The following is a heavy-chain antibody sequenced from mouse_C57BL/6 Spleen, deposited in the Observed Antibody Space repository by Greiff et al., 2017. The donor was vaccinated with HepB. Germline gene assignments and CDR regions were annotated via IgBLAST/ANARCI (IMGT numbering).Heavy chain of an antibody. CDR3: ARRGDDPGYFDY. Sequence: QVQLQQPGAELVMPGASVKLSCKASGYTFTSYWMHWVKQRPGQGLEWIGEIDPSDSYTNYNQKFKGKSTLTVDKSSSTAYMQLSSLTSEDSAVYYWARRGDDPGYFDYWGQGTTLTVSS. CDR1: GYTFTSYW. V-gene: IGHV1-69*01. D-gene: IGHD2-3*01. CDR2: IDPSDSYT. J-gene: IGHJ2*01.